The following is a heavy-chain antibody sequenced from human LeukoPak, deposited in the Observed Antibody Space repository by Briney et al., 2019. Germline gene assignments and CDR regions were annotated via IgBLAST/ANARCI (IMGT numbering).Heavy chain of an antibody. CDR3: ARDLRGASTVTRDYGMDV. D-gene: IGHD4-17*01. V-gene: IGHV3-7*01. CDR1: GFTFSSYW. Sequence: GGSLRLSCAASGFTFSSYWMSWVRQAPGKGLEWVANIKQDVSEKYYVDSVKGRFTISRDNAKNSLYLQMNSLRAEDTAVYYCARDLRGASTVTRDYGMDVWGQGTTVTVSS. CDR2: IKQDVSEK. J-gene: IGHJ6*02.